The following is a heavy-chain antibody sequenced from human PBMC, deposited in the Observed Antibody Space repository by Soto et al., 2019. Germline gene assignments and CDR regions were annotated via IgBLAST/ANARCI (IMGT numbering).Heavy chain of an antibody. Sequence: LRLSCAASGFTFSSYGMHWVRQAPGKGLEWVAVISYDGSNKYYADSVKGRFTISRDNSKNTLYLQMNSLRAEDTAVYYCAKGQDTAMVTDFDYWGQGTLVTAPQ. CDR2: ISYDGSNK. J-gene: IGHJ4*02. CDR3: AKGQDTAMVTDFDY. V-gene: IGHV3-30*18. CDR1: GFTFSSYG. D-gene: IGHD5-18*01.